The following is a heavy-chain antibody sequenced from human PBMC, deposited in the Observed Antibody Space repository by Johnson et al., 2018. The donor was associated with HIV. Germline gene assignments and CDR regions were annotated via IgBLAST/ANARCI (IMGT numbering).Heavy chain of an antibody. V-gene: IGHV3-66*01. J-gene: IGHJ3*02. CDR1: GFTVSSNY. CDR3: ARGHMVRGVTHAFDI. Sequence: EQLVESGGGLVQPGGSLRVSCAASGFTVSSNYMSWVRQAPGKGLEWVSVMYSGGSTYYADSVKGRFTISRDNSKNTLYLQMNSLRAGDTAVYYCARGHMVRGVTHAFDIWGQGTMVTVSS. CDR2: MYSGGST. D-gene: IGHD3-10*01.